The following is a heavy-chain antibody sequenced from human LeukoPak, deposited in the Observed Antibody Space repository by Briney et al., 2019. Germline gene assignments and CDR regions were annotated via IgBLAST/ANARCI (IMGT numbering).Heavy chain of an antibody. CDR3: EVITPRGIH. CDR2: ISSDGSTT. CDR1: GFTVSSYW. V-gene: IGHV3-74*01. D-gene: IGHD6-13*01. Sequence: GGSLRLSCTASGFTVSSYWMHWVRQAPGKGLVWVSRISSDGSTTNYADSVEGRFTISRDNAKNTLYLHMNSLRDEEAAVYYREVITPRGIHWGQGTLVTVSS. J-gene: IGHJ4*02.